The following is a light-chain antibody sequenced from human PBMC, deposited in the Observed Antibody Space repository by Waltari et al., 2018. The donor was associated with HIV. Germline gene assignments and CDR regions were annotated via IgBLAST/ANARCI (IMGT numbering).Light chain of an antibody. V-gene: IGLV1-40*01. CDR2: ADD. J-gene: IGLJ1*01. CDR3: QSYDSSLSGSFV. Sequence: QSVLTQPPSVSGAPGQRVTISCTRSRPHIGAGSDEHWFQPLPGTAPKLPIYADDNRPSGVPARFSGSKSGTSASLAITGLQAEDEADYYCQSYDSSLSGSFVFGTGTKVTVL. CDR1: RPHIGAGSD.